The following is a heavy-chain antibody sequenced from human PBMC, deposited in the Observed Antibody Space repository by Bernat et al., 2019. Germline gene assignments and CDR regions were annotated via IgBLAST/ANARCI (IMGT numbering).Heavy chain of an antibody. V-gene: IGHV1-18*01. CDR2: IAARDGNT. J-gene: IGHJ5*02. Sequence: QVQLVQSGAEVKKPGASVKVSCKAFGYSVDTYALTWVRQAPGQGLEWLGWIAARDGNTHYAQNLQGRVTMTTDTSTGTAYMELKNLGSDDTAIYYCAFQDGWTWSWFDPWGQGTLVTGYS. CDR3: AFQDGWTWSWFDP. CDR1: GYSVDTYA. D-gene: IGHD5-24*01.